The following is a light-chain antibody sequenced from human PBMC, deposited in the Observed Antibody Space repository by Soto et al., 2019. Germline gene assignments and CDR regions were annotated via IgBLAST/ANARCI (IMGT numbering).Light chain of an antibody. CDR2: DNS. CDR1: NSNIGTND. V-gene: IGLV1-51*01. Sequence: QAVVTQVPSVSAAPGQKVTITCSGSNSNIGTNDVSWYQQLPGTAPKLLIYDNSKRPAGISDRFSGSKSGTSVTLGITGLQTGDEAEYYCGTWDSSLRGGVFGGGTKLTVL. CDR3: GTWDSSLRGGV. J-gene: IGLJ2*01.